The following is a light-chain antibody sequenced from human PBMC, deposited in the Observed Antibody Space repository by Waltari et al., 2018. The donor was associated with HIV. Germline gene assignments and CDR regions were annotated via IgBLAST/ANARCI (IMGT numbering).Light chain of an antibody. Sequence: QSVLTQPPSASGTPGQRVTISCSGSSSNIGTNYIYWYQQLPGTSPKLLIYRNSQRPSGVPDRFAGSKSGTSASLAISDLRSEDEADYYCSAWDDSLSGRVFGGGTKLTVL. J-gene: IGLJ3*02. CDR2: RNS. CDR1: SSNIGTNY. CDR3: SAWDDSLSGRV. V-gene: IGLV1-47*01.